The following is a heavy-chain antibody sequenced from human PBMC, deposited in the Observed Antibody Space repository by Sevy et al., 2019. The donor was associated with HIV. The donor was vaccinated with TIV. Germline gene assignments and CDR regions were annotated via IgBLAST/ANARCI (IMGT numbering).Heavy chain of an antibody. CDR3: AGSQNVDSAPFDY. V-gene: IGHV4-30-4*01. D-gene: IGHD5-18*01. Sequence: SETLSLTCSVSGDSLSSDYYWSWVRQPPGKGLEWIAYFFHSDNFYYNPSLKSRLTISVATSKNQFSPKLTSVTPADSAVYYCAGSQNVDSAPFDYWGQGTPVTVSS. CDR2: FFHSDNF. J-gene: IGHJ4*02. CDR1: GDSLSSDYY.